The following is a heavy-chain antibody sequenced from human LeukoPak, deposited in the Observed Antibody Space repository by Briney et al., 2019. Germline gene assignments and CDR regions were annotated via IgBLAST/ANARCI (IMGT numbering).Heavy chain of an antibody. CDR3: ASRITIFGVAGTLFDY. J-gene: IGHJ4*02. Sequence: SVKVPCKASGGTFSSYAISWVRQAPGQGLEWMGGIIPIFGTANYAQKFQGRVTITADESTSTAYMELSSLRSEDTAVYYCASRITIFGVAGTLFDYWGQGTLVTVSS. V-gene: IGHV1-69*01. CDR1: GGTFSSYA. CDR2: IIPIFGTA. D-gene: IGHD3-3*01.